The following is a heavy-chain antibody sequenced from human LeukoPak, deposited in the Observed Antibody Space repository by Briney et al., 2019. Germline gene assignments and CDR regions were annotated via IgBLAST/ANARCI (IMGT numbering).Heavy chain of an antibody. Sequence: AGGSLRLSCAASGFTFSSYWMSWVRQAPGKGLEWVANIKQDGSEKYYVDSVKGRFTISRDNAKNSLYLQMNSLRAEDTAVYYCARDFTAIWRDYFDYWGQGTLVTVSS. CDR2: IKQDGSEK. CDR1: GFTFSSYW. CDR3: ARDFTAIWRDYFDY. V-gene: IGHV3-7*01. J-gene: IGHJ4*02. D-gene: IGHD2-21*02.